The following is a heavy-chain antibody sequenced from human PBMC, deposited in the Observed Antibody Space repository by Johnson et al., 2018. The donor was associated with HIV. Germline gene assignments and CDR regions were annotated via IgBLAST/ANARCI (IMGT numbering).Heavy chain of an antibody. CDR2: ISYDGSNK. J-gene: IGHJ3*02. CDR1: GFTFSSYG. V-gene: IGHV3-30*19. D-gene: IGHD5-24*01. Sequence: QVQLVESGGGVVQPGRSLRLSCAASGFTFSSYGMHWVRQAPGKGLEWVAVISYDGSNKYYADSVKGRFTISRDNSKNTLHLQINSLRAEDTAVYYCAKARSRRWHHDAFDIWGQGTMVTVSS. CDR3: AKARSRRWHHDAFDI.